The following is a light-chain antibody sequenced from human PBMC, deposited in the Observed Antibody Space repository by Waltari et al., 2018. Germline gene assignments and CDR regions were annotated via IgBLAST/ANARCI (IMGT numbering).Light chain of an antibody. CDR2: DAS. V-gene: IGKV3-11*01. CDR3: QQRANLLT. J-gene: IGKJ4*01. CDR1: QSVSTY. Sequence: EIVLTQSPATLSLSPGDRATLSCRASQSVSTYLAWYQHKSGQAPRLLIYDASSRATGIPARFSGSGSGTDFTLTISTLEPEDFAVYYCQQRANLLTFGGGTKVELK.